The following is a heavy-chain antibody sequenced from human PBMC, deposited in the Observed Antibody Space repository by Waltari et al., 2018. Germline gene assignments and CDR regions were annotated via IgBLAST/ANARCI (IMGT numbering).Heavy chain of an antibody. J-gene: IGHJ6*03. V-gene: IGHV3-9*01. D-gene: IGHD6-13*01. CDR3: AKDVAAGDPPNYYSYMDV. CDR2: VSLKMGNL. CDR1: GFSFDDYA. Sequence: EVQLVESGGGLVQPGRSLRLSCAASGFSFDDYAMHWVRQAPGKGLEWGAGVSLKMGNLGYADSVQGRFTISRDDAKNSLYLQMNSLRAEDTAVYYCAKDVAAGDPPNYYSYMDVWGKGTTVTVSS.